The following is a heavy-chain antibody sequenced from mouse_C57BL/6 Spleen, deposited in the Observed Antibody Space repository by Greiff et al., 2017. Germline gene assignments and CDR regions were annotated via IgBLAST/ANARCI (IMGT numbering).Heavy chain of an antibody. CDR3: ARFLYDGYYWFAY. CDR2: INPSNGGT. V-gene: IGHV1-53*01. D-gene: IGHD2-3*01. Sequence: VQLQQPGTELVKPGASVKLSCKASGYTFTSYWMHWVKQRPGQGLEWIGNINPSNGGTNYNEKFKSKATLTVDKSSSTAYMQLSSLTSEDSAVYYCARFLYDGYYWFAYWGQGTLVTVSA. CDR1: GYTFTSYW. J-gene: IGHJ3*01.